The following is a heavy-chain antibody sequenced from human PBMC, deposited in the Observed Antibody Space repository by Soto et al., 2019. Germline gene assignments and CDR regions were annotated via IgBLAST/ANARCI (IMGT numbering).Heavy chain of an antibody. CDR2: INHSGST. J-gene: IGHJ6*02. CDR3: AGTYYYDSSGRRAYYGMDV. Sequence: PSETLSLTCAVYGGSFSGYYWSWIRQPPGKGLEWIGEINHSGSTNYNPSLKSRVTISVDTSKNQFSLKLSSVTAADTAVYYCAGTYYYDSSGRRAYYGMDVWGQGNTVTV. D-gene: IGHD3-22*01. CDR1: GGSFSGYY. V-gene: IGHV4-34*01.